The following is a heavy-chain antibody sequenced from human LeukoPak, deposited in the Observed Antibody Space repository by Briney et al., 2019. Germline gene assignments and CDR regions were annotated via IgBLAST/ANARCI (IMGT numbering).Heavy chain of an antibody. CDR2: ISSSSSYI. CDR3: ARGRGYCSSTSCYHFDY. CDR1: GFTFGSYS. D-gene: IGHD2-2*01. Sequence: PGGSLRLSCAASGFTFGSYSMNWVRQAPGKGLEWVSSISSSSSYIYYADSVKGRFTISRDNAKNSLYLQMNSLRAEDTAVYYCARGRGYCSSTSCYHFDYWGQGTLVTVSS. J-gene: IGHJ4*02. V-gene: IGHV3-21*01.